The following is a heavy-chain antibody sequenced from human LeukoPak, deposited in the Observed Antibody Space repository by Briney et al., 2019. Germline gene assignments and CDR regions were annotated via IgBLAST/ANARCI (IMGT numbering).Heavy chain of an antibody. CDR2: INPNSGGT. J-gene: IGHJ4*02. D-gene: IGHD2-15*01. CDR3: ARDGDIVVPRGDY. Sequence: GASVKVSCKASEYTFTGYYMHWVRQAPGQGLEWMGRINPNSGGTNYAQKFQGRVTMTRDTSISTAHMELSRLRSDDTAVYYCARDGDIVVPRGDYWGQGTLVTVSS. CDR1: EYTFTGYY. V-gene: IGHV1-2*06.